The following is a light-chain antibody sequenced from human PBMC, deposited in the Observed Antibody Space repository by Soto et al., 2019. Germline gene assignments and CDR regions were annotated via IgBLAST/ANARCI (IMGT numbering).Light chain of an antibody. Sequence: EVVMTQSPATLSVSPGERATLSCRASQSISNDLAWYQQKPGQAPRLLIYGASSRATGIPATFSGSGSETQFTLTISSLQSEDFAVYYCQQYYNWPRTFGQGTKVDIK. CDR3: QQYYNWPRT. J-gene: IGKJ1*01. CDR1: QSISND. CDR2: GAS. V-gene: IGKV3-15*01.